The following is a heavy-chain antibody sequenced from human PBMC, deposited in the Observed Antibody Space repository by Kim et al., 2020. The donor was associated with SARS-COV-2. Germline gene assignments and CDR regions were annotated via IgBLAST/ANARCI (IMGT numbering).Heavy chain of an antibody. J-gene: IGHJ4*02. Sequence: GGSLRLSCAASGFTFRNYAMSWVRQAPGKGLEWVSTITDSGGNTYYADSVKGRFTISRDNSKNTLYLQMNSLRAADTAIYYCTKKDYSSCIYWGQRALVT. CDR3: TKKDYSSCIY. D-gene: IGHD6-19*01. CDR2: ITDSGGNT. V-gene: IGHV3-23*01. CDR1: GFTFRNYA.